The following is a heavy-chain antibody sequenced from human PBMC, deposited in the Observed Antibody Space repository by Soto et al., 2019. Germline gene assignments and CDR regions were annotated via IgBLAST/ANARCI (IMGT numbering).Heavy chain of an antibody. Sequence: QLQLQESGPGLLKPSETLSLTCTVSGGSISSSSYYLGWIRQPPGKGLEWIGSIYYSGSTYNNPYLKSRFIITVDTYKNQFCLKLSSVSAADRAVYYCARHSVHSSGFIDYWGQGTLVTVSS. CDR3: ARHSVHSSGFIDY. V-gene: IGHV4-39*01. CDR2: IYYSGST. J-gene: IGHJ4*02. CDR1: GGSISSSSYY. D-gene: IGHD6-19*01.